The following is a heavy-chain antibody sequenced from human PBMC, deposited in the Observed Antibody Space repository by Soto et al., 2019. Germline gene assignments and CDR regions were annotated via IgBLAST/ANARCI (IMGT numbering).Heavy chain of an antibody. Sequence: PGGSLRLSGAASVFTFSSYGMHWVRQAPGKGLEWVALISYDGSNKYYVDSVKGRFTISRDNSKNTLFLQMNSLRAGDTAVYYCAKDRLRGGFLTTATTNGMDVWGQGTTVTVSS. CDR1: VFTFSSYG. CDR3: AKDRLRGGFLTTATTNGMDV. V-gene: IGHV3-30*18. J-gene: IGHJ6*02. D-gene: IGHD1-26*01. CDR2: ISYDGSNK.